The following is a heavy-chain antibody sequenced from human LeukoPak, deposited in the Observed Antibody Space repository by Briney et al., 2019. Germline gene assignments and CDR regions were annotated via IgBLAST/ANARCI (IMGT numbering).Heavy chain of an antibody. CDR2: INANSGGT. Sequence: ASVKVSCKASGYIFSDFSIHWVRQAPGQGLEWMGWINANSGGTGFAQKFQGRVTMTRDTSISTAYMELTSLRSDDTAVYYCARDPSGLGYYYFYMDVWGKGTTVTVSS. D-gene: IGHD6-6*01. V-gene: IGHV1-2*02. CDR1: GYIFSDFS. J-gene: IGHJ6*03. CDR3: ARDPSGLGYYYFYMDV.